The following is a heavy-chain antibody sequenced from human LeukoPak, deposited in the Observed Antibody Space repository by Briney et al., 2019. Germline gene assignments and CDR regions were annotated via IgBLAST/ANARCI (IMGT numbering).Heavy chain of an antibody. V-gene: IGHV4-34*01. CDR3: ASFHTPDSSVYYPKGARFDY. CDR1: GGSFSGYY. CDR2: INHSGRT. Sequence: PSETLSLTCAVYGGSFSGYYWSWIRQPPGKGLEWIGEINHSGRTNYNPSLKSRVTISVDTSKNQFSLKLSSVTAADTAVYYCASFHTPDSSVYYPKGARFDYWGQGTLVTVSS. D-gene: IGHD3-22*01. J-gene: IGHJ4*02.